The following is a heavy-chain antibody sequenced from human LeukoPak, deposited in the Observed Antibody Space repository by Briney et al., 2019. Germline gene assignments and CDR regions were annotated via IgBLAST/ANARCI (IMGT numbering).Heavy chain of an antibody. CDR1: VYTFTSYY. CDR3: ARGNLAYCGGDCPGGY. Sequence: GASVKVSCKASVYTFTSYYMHWVGQAPGQGLEWMGIINPSGGSTSYAQKLQGRVTRTRDTSTSTVYMELSSLRSEDTAVYYCARGNLAYCGGDCPGGYWGQGTLVTVSS. CDR2: INPSGGST. J-gene: IGHJ4*02. V-gene: IGHV1-46*03. D-gene: IGHD2-21*02.